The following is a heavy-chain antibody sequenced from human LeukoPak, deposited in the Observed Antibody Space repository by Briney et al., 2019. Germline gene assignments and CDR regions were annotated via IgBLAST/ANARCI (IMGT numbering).Heavy chain of an antibody. CDR3: ASPSGGSGWFPFGH. CDR2: ISSGSSYI. Sequence: PGGSLRLSCAASRFTISSYAMSWVRQAPGKGLEWVSSISSGSSYIYYADSVKGRFTISRDNAKNSLYLQMNSLRAEDTAVYYCASPSGGSGWFPFGHWGQGTLVTVSS. J-gene: IGHJ1*01. CDR1: RFTISSYA. D-gene: IGHD6-19*01. V-gene: IGHV3-21*06.